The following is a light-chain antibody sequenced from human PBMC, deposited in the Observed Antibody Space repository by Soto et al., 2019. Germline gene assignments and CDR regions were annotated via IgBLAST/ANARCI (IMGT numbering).Light chain of an antibody. J-gene: IGKJ1*01. CDR1: QSFSGT. CDR2: DAS. V-gene: IGKV1-5*01. Sequence: DIQMTQSPSTLSASVGDRVTITCRASQSFSGTLAWYQQKPGRAPRLLIYDASSLERGVPSRFSGSRSGTEFTLTISSLQPDDFATYYCQQYDTYSRTFGQGTKVEI. CDR3: QQYDTYSRT.